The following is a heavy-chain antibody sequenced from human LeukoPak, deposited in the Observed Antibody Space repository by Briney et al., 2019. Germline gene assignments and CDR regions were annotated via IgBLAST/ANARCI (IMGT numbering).Heavy chain of an antibody. CDR1: GYTFTGDY. CDR2: INPNSGGT. Sequence: ASVKVPCKASGYTFTGDYIHWVRQAPGQGLEWMGWINPNSGGTNYVQKLQGRVTMTRDTSISTAYMELSRLRSDDTAVYYCARVWGYAANLNYWGQGTLVTVSS. J-gene: IGHJ4*02. D-gene: IGHD3-16*01. CDR3: ARVWGYAANLNY. V-gene: IGHV1-2*02.